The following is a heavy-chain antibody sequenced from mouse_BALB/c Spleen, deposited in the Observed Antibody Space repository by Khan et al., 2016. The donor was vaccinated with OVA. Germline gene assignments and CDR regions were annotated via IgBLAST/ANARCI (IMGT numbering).Heavy chain of an antibody. J-gene: IGHJ4*01. Sequence: QVQLKESGPALVAPSQSLSITCTISGFSLTNYGVHWVRQPPGKGLEWLVVIWSDGSTTYNSALKSSLSISKANSKSQVFLKMDNLQTDDTAMYYCARQPYYHYYIMDYWGQGTSVTVSS. CDR1: GFSLTNYG. CDR2: IWSDGST. V-gene: IGHV2-6-1*01. D-gene: IGHD2-10*01. CDR3: ARQPYYHYYIMDY.